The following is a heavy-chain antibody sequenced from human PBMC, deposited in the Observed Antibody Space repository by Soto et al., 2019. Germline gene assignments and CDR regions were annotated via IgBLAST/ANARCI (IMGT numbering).Heavy chain of an antibody. Sequence: GGSLRLSCAASGFTFSSYAMHWVRQAPGKGLEWVAVISYDGSNKYYADSVKGRFTISRDNSKNTLYLQMNSLRAEDTAVYYCARGDILMDVWGQGTTVTVSS. CDR2: ISYDGSNK. V-gene: IGHV3-30-3*01. D-gene: IGHD3-9*01. CDR3: ARGDILMDV. J-gene: IGHJ6*02. CDR1: GFTFSSYA.